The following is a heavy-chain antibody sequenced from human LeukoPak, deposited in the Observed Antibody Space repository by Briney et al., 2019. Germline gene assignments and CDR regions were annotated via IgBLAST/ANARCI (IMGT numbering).Heavy chain of an antibody. CDR1: GFTFDGYA. CDR3: ARDGRYSNSWPEY. D-gene: IGHD6-13*01. Sequence: GGSLRLSCAASGFTFDGYAMSWVRQAPGKGLEWVSGINWNGGSTGYADSVKGRFTISRDNAKNSLYLQMNSLRTEDTALYYCARDGRYSNSWPEYWGQGTLVTVSS. J-gene: IGHJ4*02. CDR2: INWNGGST. V-gene: IGHV3-20*04.